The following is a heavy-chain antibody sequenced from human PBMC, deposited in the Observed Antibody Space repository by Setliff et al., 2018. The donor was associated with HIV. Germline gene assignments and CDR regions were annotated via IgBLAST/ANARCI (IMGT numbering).Heavy chain of an antibody. Sequence: GGSLRLSCAASGFTFTTFGMHWVRQAPGKGLEWVAFVSFDGSNSYYADSVMGRFTISRDNSKNTLYLQMNSLRVEDTAIYYCTKGVQRLRPYYFDSWGQGTLVTVSS. CDR2: VSFDGSNS. D-gene: IGHD4-17*01. CDR3: TKGVQRLRPYYFDS. CDR1: GFTFTTFG. V-gene: IGHV3-30*02. J-gene: IGHJ4*02.